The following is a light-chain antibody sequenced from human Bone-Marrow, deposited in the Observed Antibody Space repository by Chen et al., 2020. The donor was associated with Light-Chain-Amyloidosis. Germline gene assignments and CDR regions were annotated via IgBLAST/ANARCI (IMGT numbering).Light chain of an antibody. CDR3: QQSFSTPWT. CDR2: GAS. J-gene: IGKJ1*01. V-gene: IGKV1-39*01. CDR1: QNIYIH. Sequence: DIQMTQSPSSLSASVGDRVTITCRARQNIYIHLSWYQQRPGKAPNLLIYGASSLESGVPPRFSGSGSGTDFSLTISGLQPEDFATYYCQQSFSTPWTFGQGSKLDI.